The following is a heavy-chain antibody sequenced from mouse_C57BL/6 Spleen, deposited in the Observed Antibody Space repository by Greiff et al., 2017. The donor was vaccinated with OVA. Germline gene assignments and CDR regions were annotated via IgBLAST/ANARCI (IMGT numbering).Heavy chain of an antibody. D-gene: IGHD2-2*01. Sequence: QVQLQQSGAELVRPGASVTLSCKASGYTFTDYEMHWVKQTPVHGLEWIGAIDPETGGTAYNQKFKGKATLTADKSSSTAYMELRSLTSEDSAVYYCTRRRGYGLDYWGQGTTLTVSA. J-gene: IGHJ2*01. CDR2: IDPETGGT. CDR1: GYTFTDYE. CDR3: TRRRGYGLDY. V-gene: IGHV1-15*01.